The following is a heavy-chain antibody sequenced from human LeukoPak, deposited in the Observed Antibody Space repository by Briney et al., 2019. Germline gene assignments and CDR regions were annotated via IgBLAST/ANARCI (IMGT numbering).Heavy chain of an antibody. V-gene: IGHV3-23*01. D-gene: IGHD6-19*01. CDR2: ISGSGGST. CDR3: ARLGLRAVAHDAFDI. CDR1: GFTFSSYG. J-gene: IGHJ3*02. Sequence: GGSLRLSCAASGFTFSSYGMSWVRQAPGKGLEWVSAISGSGGSTYYADSVKGRFTISRDNSKNTLYLQMNSLRAEDTAIYYCARLGLRAVAHDAFDIWGQGTLVTVSS.